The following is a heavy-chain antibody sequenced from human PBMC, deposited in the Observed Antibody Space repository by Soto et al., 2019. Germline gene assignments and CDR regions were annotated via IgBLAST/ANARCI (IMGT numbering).Heavy chain of an antibody. CDR2: INAGNGNT. Sequence: QVPLVQSGAEVKKPGASVKVSCKASGYTFTSYAMHWVRQAPGQRLEWMGWINAGNGNTKYSQKFQGRVTITRDTSASTAYMELSSLRSEDTAVYYCARASSLQDYYYGMDVWGQGTTVTVSS. CDR3: ARASSLQDYYYGMDV. J-gene: IGHJ6*02. V-gene: IGHV1-3*01. CDR1: GYTFTSYA. D-gene: IGHD4-4*01.